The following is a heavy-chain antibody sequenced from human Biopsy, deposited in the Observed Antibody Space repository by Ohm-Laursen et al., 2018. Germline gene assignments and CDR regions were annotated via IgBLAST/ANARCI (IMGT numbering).Heavy chain of an antibody. J-gene: IGHJ6*02. Sequence: SLRLSCAASGFTFSDYYMSWVRQAPGQGLEWLSYISRSGSIIDYADSVKGRFTISRDNAQNTLYPQMNSLRADDTAVYYCARDWGGDYGGNIDYYYFYGMDVWGQGTTVTVSS. D-gene: IGHD4-23*01. CDR1: GFTFSDYY. CDR2: ISRSGSII. CDR3: ARDWGGDYGGNIDYYYFYGMDV. V-gene: IGHV3-11*01.